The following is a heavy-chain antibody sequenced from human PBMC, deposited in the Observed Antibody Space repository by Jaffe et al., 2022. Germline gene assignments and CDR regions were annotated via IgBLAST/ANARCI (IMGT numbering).Heavy chain of an antibody. CDR2: IYYSGST. J-gene: IGHJ5*02. V-gene: IGHV4-39*01. Sequence: QLQLQESGPGLVKPSETLSLTCTVSGGSISSSSYYWGWIRQPPGKGLEWIGSIYYSGSTYYNPSLKSRVTISVDTSKNQFSLKLSSVTAADTAVYYCARVELELLPFDPWGQGTLVTVSS. D-gene: IGHD1-7*01. CDR1: GGSISSSSYY. CDR3: ARVELELLPFDP.